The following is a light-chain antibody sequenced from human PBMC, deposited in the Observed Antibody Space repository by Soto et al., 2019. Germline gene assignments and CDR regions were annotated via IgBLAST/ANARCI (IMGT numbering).Light chain of an antibody. Sequence: QSVLTQPPSASGSPGQSVTISCTGTASDIGAYNYVSWYQQRPGKAPKLIIYEVTRRPSGVPDRIFGSKSYTTASLTGSGLQAEDEADYYYSSFAGTNSFVFGTGTTSPS. CDR1: ASDIGAYNY. CDR2: EVT. V-gene: IGLV2-8*01. J-gene: IGLJ1*01. CDR3: SSFAGTNSFV.